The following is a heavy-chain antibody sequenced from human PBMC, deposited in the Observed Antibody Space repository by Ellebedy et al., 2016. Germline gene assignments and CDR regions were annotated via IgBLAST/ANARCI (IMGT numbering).Heavy chain of an antibody. CDR3: AAQIEQGYLYGSGWFDP. CDR1: GFTFSGYW. J-gene: IGHJ5*02. V-gene: IGHV3-7*01. Sequence: GGSLRLXXAASGFTFSGYWMTWVRQAPGKGLEWVANIKHDGNEKYYEGSVKGRFTISRDSAKNSLYLHMNSLRAEDTAVYYCAAQIEQGYLYGSGWFDPWGQGTLVTVSS. D-gene: IGHD3-10*01. CDR2: IKHDGNEK.